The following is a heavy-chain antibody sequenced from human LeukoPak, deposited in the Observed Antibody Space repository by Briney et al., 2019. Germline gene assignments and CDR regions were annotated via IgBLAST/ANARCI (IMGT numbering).Heavy chain of an antibody. D-gene: IGHD3-10*01. J-gene: IGHJ4*02. CDR1: GGTFSSYA. CDR3: ARELFGSGSCPDY. V-gene: IGHV1-69*04. CDR2: IIPIFGIA. Sequence: SVKVSCKASGGTFSSYAISWVRQAPGQGLEWMGRIIPIFGIANYAQKFQGRVTITADKSTSTAYMELSSLRSEDTAVYYCARELFGSGSCPDYWGQGTRVTVSS.